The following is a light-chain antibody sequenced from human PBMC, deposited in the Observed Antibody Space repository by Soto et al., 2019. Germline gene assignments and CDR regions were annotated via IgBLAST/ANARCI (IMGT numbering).Light chain of an antibody. CDR1: QSVSTN. Sequence: EIVVTQSPATLSVSPGERVTLTCRASQSVSTNVAWYQQKPGQAPRLLIYGPSTRASGIPARFSGSGSGRQFTLTISSLQSEDFAVYYCQQYHDSPMNTFGQGTKLQIK. CDR3: QQYHDSPMNT. CDR2: GPS. J-gene: IGKJ2*01. V-gene: IGKV3D-15*02.